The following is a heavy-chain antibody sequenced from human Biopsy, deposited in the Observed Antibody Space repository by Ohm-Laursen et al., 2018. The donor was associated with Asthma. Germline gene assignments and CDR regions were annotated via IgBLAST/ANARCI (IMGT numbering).Heavy chain of an antibody. CDR1: GFAFDSYA. J-gene: IGHJ4*02. CDR3: AKRRGHSGHDNDY. D-gene: IGHD5-12*01. Sequence: SLRLSCAASGFAFDSYAMYWVRQAPGKGLEWVAVISYDGNHKFYEDSVKGRFTISRDNSKNTLYLQMNSLRTEDTAVYYCAKRRGHSGHDNDYWGQGTLVIVSS. CDR2: ISYDGNHK. V-gene: IGHV3-30*18.